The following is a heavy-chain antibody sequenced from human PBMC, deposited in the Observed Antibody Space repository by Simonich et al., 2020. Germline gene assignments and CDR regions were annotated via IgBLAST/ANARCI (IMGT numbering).Heavy chain of an antibody. J-gene: IGHJ4*02. Sequence: EVQLVESGGGLVKPGGSLRLSCAASGFTFSNAWMSWVRQAPGKGLEWVGRIKSKTDGGTTDYAAPVKGRFTISRDDSKNTLYLQMNSLKTEDTAVYYCTTEDCSSTSCPDYWGQGTLVTVSS. CDR2: IKSKTDGGTT. CDR1: GFTFSNAW. V-gene: IGHV3-15*01. D-gene: IGHD2-2*01. CDR3: TTEDCSSTSCPDY.